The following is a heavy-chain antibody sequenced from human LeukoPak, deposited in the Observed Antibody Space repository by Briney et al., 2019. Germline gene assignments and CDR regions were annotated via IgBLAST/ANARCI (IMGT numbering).Heavy chain of an antibody. J-gene: IGHJ4*02. D-gene: IGHD2-15*01. Sequence: ASVKVSCKASGDTFTTYYMHWVRQAPGQGLEWMGIINLSGATTSYAQKFQGRVTMSRDTSTSTAYMELRSLRSDDTAVYYCARDVDCSGGSCYGRFDYWGQGTLVTVSS. CDR3: ARDVDCSGGSCYGRFDY. V-gene: IGHV1-46*01. CDR2: INLSGATT. CDR1: GDTFTTYY.